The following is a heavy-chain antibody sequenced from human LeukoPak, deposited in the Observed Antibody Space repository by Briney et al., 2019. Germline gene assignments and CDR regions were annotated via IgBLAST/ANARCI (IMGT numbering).Heavy chain of an antibody. CDR1: GFTFSDYY. D-gene: IGHD2-15*01. CDR3: ARDHGYCSGGSCQRLGYFDY. J-gene: IGHJ4*02. V-gene: IGHV3-11*01. CDR2: ISSSGSSI. Sequence: GGSLRLSCAASGFTFSDYYMSWIRQAPGKGLEWVSYISSSGSSIYYADSVKGRFTISRDNAKNSLYLQMNSLRAEDTAVYYCARDHGYCSGGSCQRLGYFDYWGQGTLVTVSS.